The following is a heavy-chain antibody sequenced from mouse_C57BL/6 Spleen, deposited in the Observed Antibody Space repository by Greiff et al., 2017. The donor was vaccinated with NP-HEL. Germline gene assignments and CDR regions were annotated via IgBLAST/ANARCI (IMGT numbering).Heavy chain of an antibody. D-gene: IGHD1-1*01. CDR1: GFTFSSYA. J-gene: IGHJ3*01. CDR2: ISDGGSYT. V-gene: IGHV5-4*01. CDR3: ARVDYYGSSSFAY. Sequence: EVQRVESGGGLVKPGGSLKLSCAASGFTFSSYAMSWVRQTPEKRLEWVATISDGGSYTYYPDNVKGRFTISRDNAKNNLYLQMSHLKSEDTAMDYCARVDYYGSSSFAYWGQGTLVTVSA.